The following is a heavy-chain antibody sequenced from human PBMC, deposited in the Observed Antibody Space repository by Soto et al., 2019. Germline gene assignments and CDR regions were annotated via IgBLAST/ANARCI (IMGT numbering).Heavy chain of an antibody. CDR3: ARSFNDWTTYFDY. J-gene: IGHJ4*02. V-gene: IGHV3-53*01. CDR1: GGTFSSYA. Sequence: ASVKVSCKASGGTFSSYAISWVRQAPGKGLEWVSVLYTGGSAYYGDSVKGRFTISRDSSTNTLYLQMNSLKVGDTAFYFCARSFNDWTTYFDYWSEGTLVTVPQ. CDR2: LYTGGSA. D-gene: IGHD3-9*01.